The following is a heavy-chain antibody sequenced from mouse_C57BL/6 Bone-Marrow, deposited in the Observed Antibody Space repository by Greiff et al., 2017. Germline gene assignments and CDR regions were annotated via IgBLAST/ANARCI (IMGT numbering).Heavy chain of an antibody. D-gene: IGHD2-2*01. V-gene: IGHV1-64*01. CDR2: IHPNSGST. J-gene: IGHJ2*01. Sequence: VKLQQPGAELVKPGASVKLSCKASGYTFTSYWMHWVKQRPGQGLEWIGMIHPNSGSTNYNEKFKSKATLTVDKSSSTAYMQLSSLTSEDSAVYYCARGETRVTTGYFDYWGQGTTLTVSS. CDR1: GYTFTSYW. CDR3: ARGETRVTTGYFDY.